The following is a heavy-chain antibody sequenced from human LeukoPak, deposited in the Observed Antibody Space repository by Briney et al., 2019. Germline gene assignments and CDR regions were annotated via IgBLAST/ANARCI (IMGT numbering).Heavy chain of an antibody. V-gene: IGHV4-59*12. D-gene: IGHD3-16*02. CDR3: ARGNRSYRPFDY. CDR1: GGSISSYY. Sequence: SETLSLTCTVSGGSISSYYWSWIRQPPGKGLEWIGYIYYSGSTYYNPSLKSRVTISVDTSKNQFSLKLSSVTAADTAVYYCARGNRSYRPFDYWGQGTLVTVSS. J-gene: IGHJ4*02. CDR2: IYYSGST.